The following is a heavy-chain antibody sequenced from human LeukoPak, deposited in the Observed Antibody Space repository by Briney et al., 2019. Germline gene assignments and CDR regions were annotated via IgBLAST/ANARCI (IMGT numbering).Heavy chain of an antibody. V-gene: IGHV3-30*02. CDR3: AKDQCGGSCAFDY. Sequence: GGSLRLSCAASGFTFSSYGMHWVRQAPDKGLEWVAVIWYDGSNKYYADSVKGRYTISRDNSKNTLYLQMNSLRAEDTAVYYCAKDQCGGSCAFDYWGQGTLVTVSS. CDR2: IWYDGSNK. CDR1: GFTFSSYG. D-gene: IGHD2-15*01. J-gene: IGHJ4*02.